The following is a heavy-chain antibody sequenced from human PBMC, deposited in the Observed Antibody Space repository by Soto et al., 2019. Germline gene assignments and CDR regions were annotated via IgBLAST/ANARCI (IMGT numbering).Heavy chain of an antibody. J-gene: IGHJ6*02. Sequence: PSETLSLTCAVYGGSFSGYYWSWIRQPPGKGLEWIGEINLSGSTNYNPSLKSRVTISVDTSKNQFSLKLSSVTAADTAVYYCARANDFWSGYYWGDYYYYYGMDVWGQGTTVTVSS. CDR1: GGSFSGYY. CDR2: INLSGST. V-gene: IGHV4-34*01. D-gene: IGHD3-3*01. CDR3: ARANDFWSGYYWGDYYYYYGMDV.